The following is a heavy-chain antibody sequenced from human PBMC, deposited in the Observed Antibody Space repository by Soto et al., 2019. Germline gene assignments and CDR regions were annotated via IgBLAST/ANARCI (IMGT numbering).Heavy chain of an antibody. CDR2: ISYDGSNK. CDR3: ARSSVAAHYYYGMDV. D-gene: IGHD2-21*01. V-gene: IGHV3-30*03. J-gene: IGHJ6*02. CDR1: GFTFSNYG. Sequence: QVQLVESGGGVVHPGRSLRLSCAASGFTFSNYGMYWVRQAPGKGLEWVAVISYDGSNKFYADSVKGRFTISRDNSKDTVCMQMNSLRAEDTAGYYCARSSVAAHYYYGMDVWGQGTTVTVSS.